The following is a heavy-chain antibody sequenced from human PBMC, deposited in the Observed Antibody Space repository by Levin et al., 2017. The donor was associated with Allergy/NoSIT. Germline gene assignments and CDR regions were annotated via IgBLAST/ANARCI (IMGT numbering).Heavy chain of an antibody. Sequence: SCAASGFTFTSHSMHWVRQAPGKGLEWVAFISSDGSNIHYADSVKGRFTISRDNSKNTLYLQMNSLRPEDTSVYYCARALYCGGPEVEERECGMDVWGQGTTVTVSS. CDR1: GFTFTSHS. CDR3: ARALYCGGPEVEERECGMDV. V-gene: IGHV3-30*04. D-gene: IGHD2-21*01. J-gene: IGHJ6*02. CDR2: ISSDGSNI.